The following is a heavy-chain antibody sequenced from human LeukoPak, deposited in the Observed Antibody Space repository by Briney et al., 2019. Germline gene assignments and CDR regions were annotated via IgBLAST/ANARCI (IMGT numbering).Heavy chain of an antibody. CDR1: GYTFTGYY. D-gene: IGHD2-2*01. CDR3: VKDGVPAASSPPDYYYYMDV. CDR2: IIPIFGTA. V-gene: IGHV1-69*05. J-gene: IGHJ6*03. Sequence: GASVKVSCKASGYTFTGYYMHWVRQAPGQGLEWMGGIIPIFGTANYAQKFQGRVTITTDESTSTAYMELSSLRSEDTAVYYCVKDGVPAASSPPDYYYYMDVWGKGTTVTVSS.